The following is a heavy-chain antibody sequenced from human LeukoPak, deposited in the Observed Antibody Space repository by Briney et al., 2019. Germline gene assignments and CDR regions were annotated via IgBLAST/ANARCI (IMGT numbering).Heavy chain of an antibody. Sequence: GRSLRLSCTASGFTFSNYGMHWVRQAPGKGLEWVAFIRYDGSEKYYADSVKGRFTISRDNAKKSLYLQMKSLRAEDTAVYYCARHLSGVTGYSYGRGIDYWGQGTLVTVSS. CDR1: GFTFSNYG. CDR2: IRYDGSEK. V-gene: IGHV3-33*01. J-gene: IGHJ4*02. D-gene: IGHD5-18*01. CDR3: ARHLSGVTGYSYGRGIDY.